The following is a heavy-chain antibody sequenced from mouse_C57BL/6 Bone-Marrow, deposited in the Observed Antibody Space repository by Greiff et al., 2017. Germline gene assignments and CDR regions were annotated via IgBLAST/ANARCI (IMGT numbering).Heavy chain of an antibody. Sequence: QVQLQQPGAELVRPGTSVKLSCKASGYTFTSYWMHWVKQRHGQGLEWIGVIDPTDSYTNYNQKFKGKATLTVAKSSSTAYMQLSSLTSEDSAVYYCERHYYPVAYWGQGTLVTVSA. CDR1: GYTFTSYW. D-gene: IGHD1-1*01. J-gene: IGHJ3*01. V-gene: IGHV1-59*01. CDR2: IDPTDSYT. CDR3: ERHYYPVAY.